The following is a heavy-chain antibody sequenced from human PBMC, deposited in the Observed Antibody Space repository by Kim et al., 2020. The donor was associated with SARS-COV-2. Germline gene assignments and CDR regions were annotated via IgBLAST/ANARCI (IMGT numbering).Heavy chain of an antibody. CDR2: INHSGST. V-gene: IGHV4-34*01. J-gene: IGHJ6*03. CDR1: GGSFSGYY. D-gene: IGHD3-10*01. Sequence: SETLSLTCAVYGGSFSGYYWSWIRQPPGKGLEWIGEINHSGSTNYNPSLKSRVTISVDTSKNQFSLKLSSVTAADTAVYYCARGRAGSYYYYYMDVWGKGTTVTVSS. CDR3: ARGRAGSYYYYYMDV.